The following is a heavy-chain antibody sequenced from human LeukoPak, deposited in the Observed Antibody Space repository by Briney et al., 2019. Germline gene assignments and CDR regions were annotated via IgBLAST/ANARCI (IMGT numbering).Heavy chain of an antibody. CDR1: GYSFTTYG. D-gene: IGHD6-13*01. V-gene: IGHV1-18*01. CDR3: ARGVRDSSSWTVLMNWFDP. J-gene: IGHJ5*02. CDR2: ISVYNGNK. Sequence: ASVKVSCKASGYSFTTYGITWVRQAPGQGLEWMGWISVYNGNKNYAQKLQGRVTMTTDTSTSTAYMELRSLRSDDTAVYYCARGVRDSSSWTVLMNWFDPWGQGTLVTVSS.